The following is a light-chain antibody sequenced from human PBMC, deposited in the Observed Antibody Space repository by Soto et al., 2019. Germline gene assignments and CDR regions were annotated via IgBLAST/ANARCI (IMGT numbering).Light chain of an antibody. Sequence: TQSPATLSGRQRERATLSCRASQCIKDYVAWFQQKPGQAPRLLIYVASTLSTAVPSRFSGSGSGTEFTLTISSLQSEDFASYYCPQDNGYPRTFGQGTKVDIK. V-gene: IGKV3-15*01. CDR3: PQDNGYPRT. J-gene: IGKJ1*01. CDR2: VAS. CDR1: QCIKDY.